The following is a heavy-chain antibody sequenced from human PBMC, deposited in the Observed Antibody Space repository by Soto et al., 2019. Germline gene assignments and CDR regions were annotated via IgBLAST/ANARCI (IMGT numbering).Heavy chain of an antibody. Sequence: QVQLVQSGAEVKKPGASVKVSCKASGYTFTNSGFSWVRQAPGQGLEWVGWIRVNNGDTHYAQKLQGRVTMTTDTSTSTAFRELRSLRSDDTAVYYCARDLGYSDFDGQYWGQGTLITVSS. V-gene: IGHV1-18*01. D-gene: IGHD4-17*01. CDR2: IRVNNGDT. J-gene: IGHJ4*02. CDR1: GYTFTNSG. CDR3: ARDLGYSDFDGQY.